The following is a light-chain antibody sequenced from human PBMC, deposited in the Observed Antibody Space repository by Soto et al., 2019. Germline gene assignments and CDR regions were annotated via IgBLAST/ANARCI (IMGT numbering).Light chain of an antibody. Sequence: EIVLTQSPCTLSLSPWERSSLSCMASQSVSSSYLAWYQQKPGQAPRLLIYGASSRAAGIPARFSASGSGTDFTLTISDVQPEDFALYYCHQRQSWPRTFGQGTRLEIK. J-gene: IGKJ5*01. V-gene: IGKV3-20*01. CDR2: GAS. CDR1: QSVSSSY. CDR3: HQRQSWPRT.